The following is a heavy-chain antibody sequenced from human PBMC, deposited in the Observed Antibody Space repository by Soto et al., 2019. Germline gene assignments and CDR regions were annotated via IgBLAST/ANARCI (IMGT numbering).Heavy chain of an antibody. D-gene: IGHD6-19*01. V-gene: IGHV3-23*01. Sequence: EVQLLESGGGLVQPGGSLRLSCAASGFTFSSYAMSWVRQAPGKGLEWVSAISGSGGSTYYADSVKGRFTISRDNSKNTLYLRMNSLRAEDTAVYYCALHWYSSGWPLQWGQGTLVTVSS. CDR2: ISGSGGST. CDR3: ALHWYSSGWPLQ. CDR1: GFTFSSYA. J-gene: IGHJ4*02.